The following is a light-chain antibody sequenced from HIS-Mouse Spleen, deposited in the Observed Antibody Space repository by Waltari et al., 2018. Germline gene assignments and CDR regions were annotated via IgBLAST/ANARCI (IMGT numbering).Light chain of an antibody. J-gene: IGLJ2*01. V-gene: IGLV3-10*01. CDR2: EDS. CDR1: ALPKNY. CDR3: SSYAGSNNVV. Sequence: SYELTQPPSVSVSPGQTARITCPGDALPKNYAYWYQQKSGQAPVLVIYEDSKRPSGIPERFSGSSSGTMATLTISGAQVEDEADYYCSSYAGSNNVVFGGGTKLTVL.